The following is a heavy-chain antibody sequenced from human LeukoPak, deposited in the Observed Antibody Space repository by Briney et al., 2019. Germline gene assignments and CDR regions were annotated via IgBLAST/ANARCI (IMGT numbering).Heavy chain of an antibody. CDR2: ISGSGGST. V-gene: IGHV3-23*01. D-gene: IGHD3-10*01. Sequence: PGGSLRLSCAASGFTFSSYAMSWVRQAPGKGLEWVSAISGSGGSTYYADSVKGRFTISRDNSKNTLYLQMNSLRAEDTAVYYCAKDLGYYYGSGSYLFDYWGQGTLVTVSS. J-gene: IGHJ4*02. CDR1: GFTFSSYA. CDR3: AKDLGYYYGSGSYLFDY.